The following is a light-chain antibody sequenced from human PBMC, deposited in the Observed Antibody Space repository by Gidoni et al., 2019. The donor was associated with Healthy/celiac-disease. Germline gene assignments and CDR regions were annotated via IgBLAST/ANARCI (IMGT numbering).Light chain of an antibody. CDR2: AAS. V-gene: IGKV1-27*01. CDR3: QKNNSALFT. J-gene: IGKJ3*01. Sequence: DIQMTQSPSSLSASVGDRVTITCRASQGMSKYLDGYQQKPGKVPKLLIYAASTLQAGVPSRFSGSGSGTDFTLTISSLQPEEVATYYCQKNNSALFTFGPGTKVEIK. CDR1: QGMSKY.